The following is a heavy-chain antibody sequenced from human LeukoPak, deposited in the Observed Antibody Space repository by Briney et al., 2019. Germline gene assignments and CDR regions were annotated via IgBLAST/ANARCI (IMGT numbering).Heavy chain of an antibody. CDR1: GGSFSGYY. J-gene: IGHJ5*02. Sequence: SETLSLTCAVYGGSFSGYYWSWIRQPPGKGLEWIGEINHSGSTNYNPSLKSRVTISVDTSKNQFSLKLSSVTAADTAVYYCARDSKSSGWYGDWFDPWGQGTLVTVSP. D-gene: IGHD6-19*01. CDR2: INHSGST. CDR3: ARDSKSSGWYGDWFDP. V-gene: IGHV4-34*01.